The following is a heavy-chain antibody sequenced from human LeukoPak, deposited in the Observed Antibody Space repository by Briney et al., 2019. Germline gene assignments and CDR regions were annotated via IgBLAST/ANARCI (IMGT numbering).Heavy chain of an antibody. CDR1: GYTFTSYG. J-gene: IGHJ4*02. Sequence: ASVKVSCKASGYTFTSYGISWVRQAPGQGLEWMGLFNPRGGSTSYAQKFQGRVFMTGDTSTGTVYMELSSLMSDDAAVYYCARDEVAGTYYFDYWGQGTLVTVSS. CDR2: FNPRGGST. CDR3: ARDEVAGTYYFDY. D-gene: IGHD3-10*01. V-gene: IGHV1-46*01.